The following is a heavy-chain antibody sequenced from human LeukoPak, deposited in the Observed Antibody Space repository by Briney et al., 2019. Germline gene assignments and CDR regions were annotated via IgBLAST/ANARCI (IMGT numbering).Heavy chain of an antibody. CDR3: AREVYYDSSGYVY. V-gene: IGHV3-7*01. Sequence: GGSLRLSCAASGFTFSSYWMSWVRQAPGKGLEWVANIKQDGSEKYYVDSVKGRFTISRDNAKNSLYLQMNSLRAEDTAVYYCAREVYYDSSGYVYWGQGTLVTVSS. J-gene: IGHJ4*02. CDR2: IKQDGSEK. D-gene: IGHD3-22*01. CDR1: GFTFSSYW.